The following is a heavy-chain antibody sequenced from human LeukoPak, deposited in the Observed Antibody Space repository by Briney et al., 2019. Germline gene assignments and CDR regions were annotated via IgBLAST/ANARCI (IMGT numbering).Heavy chain of an antibody. Sequence: ASVKVSCKASGYTFTSYDINWVRQAPGQGLEWMGWISAYNGNTNYAQKLQGRVSMTTDSSTSTTYMELRSLKSDDTAVYYCAKDLVGYGDYAYYFDTWGQGTLVTVSS. CDR3: AKDLVGYGDYAYYFDT. J-gene: IGHJ4*02. CDR2: ISAYNGNT. CDR1: GYTFTSYD. D-gene: IGHD4-17*01. V-gene: IGHV1-18*01.